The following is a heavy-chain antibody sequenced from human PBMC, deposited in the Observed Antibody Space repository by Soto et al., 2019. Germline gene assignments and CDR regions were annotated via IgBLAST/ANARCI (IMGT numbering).Heavy chain of an antibody. Sequence: PGGSLRLSCAGSGFTFTRYAITWVRQAPGKGLEWVSAISGSATYTWYAESVKGRFTISRDNPRNTVILQMNSLRAEDTAVYYCAKRGSYCTGNDCYYYFDSWGQGTLVTVSS. D-gene: IGHD2-21*02. CDR1: GFTFTRYA. V-gene: IGHV3-23*01. J-gene: IGHJ4*02. CDR3: AKRGSYCTGNDCYYYFDS. CDR2: ISGSATYT.